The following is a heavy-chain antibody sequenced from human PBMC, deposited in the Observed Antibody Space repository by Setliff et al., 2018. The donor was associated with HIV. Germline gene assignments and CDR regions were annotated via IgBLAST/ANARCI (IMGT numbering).Heavy chain of an antibody. CDR2: ISYSGNI. CDR1: GYSFSGGYY. V-gene: IGHV4-38-2*02. CDR3: AREYRDDAFDI. Sequence: SETLSLTCAVSGYSFSGGYYWGWIRQPPGKGLEWIGSISYSGNIYYNASLKSRVTISLDTSKRQLSLRLTSVTAADTAVYYCAREYRDDAFDISGQGTMVTVSS. J-gene: IGHJ3*02. D-gene: IGHD3-10*01.